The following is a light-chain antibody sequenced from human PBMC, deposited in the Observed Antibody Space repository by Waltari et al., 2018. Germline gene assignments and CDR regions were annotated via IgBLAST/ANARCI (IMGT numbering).Light chain of an antibody. CDR2: WAS. CDR1: QSVLYSSNNKNY. Sequence: DIVITQSPDSLVVSRGGRATITCSSSQSVLYSSNNKNYLAWYQQKPGQPPKLLIYWASTRESGVPDRFSGSGSGTDFTLTISSLQAEDVAVYYCQQYYSTPRTFGQGTKLEIK. CDR3: QQYYSTPRT. J-gene: IGKJ2*01. V-gene: IGKV4-1*01.